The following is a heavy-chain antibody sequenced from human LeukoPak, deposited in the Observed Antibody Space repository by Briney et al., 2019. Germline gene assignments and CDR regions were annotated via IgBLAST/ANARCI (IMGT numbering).Heavy chain of an antibody. CDR2: ISSSRSYI. CDR3: ARDVHYDFWTGYYSTWPLGY. CDR1: GFTFSSYR. Sequence: GGSLRLSCAASGFTFSSYRMNWVRQAPGEGLEWVSSISSSRSYIYYADSVRGRFTVSRDNAKNSLYLQMNSLRAEDTAVYYCARDVHYDFWTGYYSTWPLGYWGQGTLVTVSS. V-gene: IGHV3-21*01. J-gene: IGHJ4*02. D-gene: IGHD3-3*01.